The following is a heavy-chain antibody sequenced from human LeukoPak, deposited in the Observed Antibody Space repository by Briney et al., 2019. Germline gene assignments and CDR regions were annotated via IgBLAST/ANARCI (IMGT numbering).Heavy chain of an antibody. CDR3: VSFYETY. CDR2: INGDGSWT. V-gene: IGHV3-74*01. D-gene: IGHD2-2*01. J-gene: IGHJ4*02. CDR1: GNYW. Sequence: PGGSLRLSCAASGNYWMHWVRQAPGKGLVWVSHINGDGSWTTYADSVRGRFTIPKDNAKNTVYLQTNNLRAEDTAVYYCVSFYETYWGRGTLVTVSS.